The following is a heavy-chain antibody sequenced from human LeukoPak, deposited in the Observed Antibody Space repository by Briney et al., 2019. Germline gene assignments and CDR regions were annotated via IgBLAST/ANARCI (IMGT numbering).Heavy chain of an antibody. CDR1: GGSISSYY. Sequence: PSETLSLTCNVSGGSISSYYWSWIRQPPGKGLEWIGYIYYSGSTNYNPSLKSRVTISVDTSKNQFSLKLSSVTAADTAVYYCAREEVLLWFGELLYMFDPWGQGTLVTVSS. CDR3: AREEVLLWFGELLYMFDP. J-gene: IGHJ5*02. V-gene: IGHV4-59*01. D-gene: IGHD3-10*01. CDR2: IYYSGST.